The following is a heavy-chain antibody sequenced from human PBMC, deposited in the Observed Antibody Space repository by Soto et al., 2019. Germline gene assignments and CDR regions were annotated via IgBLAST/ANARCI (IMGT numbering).Heavy chain of an antibody. D-gene: IGHD6-19*01. CDR1: GGSFSNYY. Sequence: QVQLQQWGAGLLKPSETLSLTCAIYGGSFSNYYWNWIRQPPGKGLEWMGKINHNGSTNYSPSLKSRLTISVETSKNQFSLKLISVTAADTAVYFCGRGRGYSNAWGSYYSGMDVWGQGTTVTVSS. V-gene: IGHV4-34*01. J-gene: IGHJ6*02. CDR2: INHNGST. CDR3: GRGRGYSNAWGSYYSGMDV.